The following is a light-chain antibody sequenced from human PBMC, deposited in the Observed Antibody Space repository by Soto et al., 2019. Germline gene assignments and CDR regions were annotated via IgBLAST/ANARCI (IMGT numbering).Light chain of an antibody. Sequence: DIVMTQSPLSLPVTPGEPASISCRSSQNLLHSNGYNYLDWYLQKPAQSPQLLIYWGSNRASGVPDRFSGSGSGTDFTLKISRVEAEDVGVYYCMQALQTPPYTFGQGTKLEIK. CDR3: MQALQTPPYT. V-gene: IGKV2-28*01. CDR2: WGS. J-gene: IGKJ2*01. CDR1: QNLLHSNGYNY.